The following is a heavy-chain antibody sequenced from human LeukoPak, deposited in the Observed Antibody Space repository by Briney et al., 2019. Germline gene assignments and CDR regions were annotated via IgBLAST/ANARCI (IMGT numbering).Heavy chain of an antibody. Sequence: PGGSLRLSCAASGFTVSSNYMSWVRQAPGKGLEWLSVIYSGGSTYYADSVKGRFTISRDNSKNTLYLQMNSLRAEDTAVYYCASLDPGYSSSWNDYWGQGTLVTVSS. CDR1: GFTVSSNY. D-gene: IGHD6-13*01. CDR2: IYSGGST. V-gene: IGHV3-66*01. CDR3: ASLDPGYSSSWNDY. J-gene: IGHJ4*02.